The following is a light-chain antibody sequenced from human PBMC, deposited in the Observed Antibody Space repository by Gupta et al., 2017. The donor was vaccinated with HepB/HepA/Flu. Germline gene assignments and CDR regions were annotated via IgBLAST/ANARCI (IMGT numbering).Light chain of an antibody. CDR3: QQFHSLVT. J-gene: IGKJ4*01. CDR2: DAS. Sequence: DIQMTQSPSSLSASVGDRVTITCQASQDISNDLNWYQQKPGKAPKALIFDASNLEIGVPSRCSGSGSGTHFTFSISRLQPEDVATYYCQQFHSLVTFGGGTRVDI. V-gene: IGKV1-33*01. CDR1: QDISND.